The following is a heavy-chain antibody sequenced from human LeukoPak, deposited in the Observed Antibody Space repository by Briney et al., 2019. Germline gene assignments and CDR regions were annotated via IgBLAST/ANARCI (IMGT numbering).Heavy chain of an antibody. J-gene: IGHJ4*02. CDR2: IRYDGSNK. V-gene: IGHV3-30*02. Sequence: GGSLRLSCAASGFTFSSYGMHWVRQAAGKGLEWVAFIRYDGSNKYYADSVKGRFTISRDNSKNTLFLQMNSLRAEDTAVYFCARDVGGGDTFDYWGQGTLVTVSS. CDR1: GFTFSSYG. D-gene: IGHD2-21*02. CDR3: ARDVGGGDTFDY.